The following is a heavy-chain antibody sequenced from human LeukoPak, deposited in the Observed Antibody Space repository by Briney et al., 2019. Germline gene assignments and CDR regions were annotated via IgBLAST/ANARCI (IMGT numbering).Heavy chain of an antibody. CDR3: ARHAKGPYYFDY. CDR1: GGSISSYY. CDR2: IYYSGST. V-gene: IGHV4-59*08. J-gene: IGHJ4*02. Sequence: KPSETLSLTCTVSGGSISSYYWNWIRQPPGKGLEWIGYIYYSGSTNYNPSLKSRVTISVDTSKNQFSLKLSSVTAADTAVYYCARHAKGPYYFDYWGQGTLVTVSS.